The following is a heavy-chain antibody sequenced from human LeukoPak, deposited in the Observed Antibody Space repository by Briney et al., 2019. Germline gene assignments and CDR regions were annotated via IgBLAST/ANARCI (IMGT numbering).Heavy chain of an antibody. CDR3: AKASSNYFYYFEY. Sequence: GGSLRLSCAASGFTFSSSDMHWVRQAPGKGLEWVAVISYDATNKYYADSVKGRFTLSRDNSKYTLYLQTNTLRDEDTAVYYCAKASSNYFYYFEYWGQGTLVTVSS. CDR1: GFTFSSSD. J-gene: IGHJ4*02. CDR2: ISYDATNK. V-gene: IGHV3-30*18. D-gene: IGHD2/OR15-2a*01.